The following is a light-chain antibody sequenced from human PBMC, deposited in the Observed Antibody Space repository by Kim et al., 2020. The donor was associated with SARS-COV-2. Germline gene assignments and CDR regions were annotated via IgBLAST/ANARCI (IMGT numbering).Light chain of an antibody. CDR1: TSNIGSNY. J-gene: IGLJ2*01. V-gene: IGLV1-47*01. Sequence: ELTQPPSASGTPGQRVTISCSGSTSNIGSNYVYWYQQLPGTAPKLLITRNTQRPSGVPDRFSGSKSGTSASLAISGLRSEDEAEYYCAAWDDRLSVVF. CDR3: AAWDDRLSVV. CDR2: RNT.